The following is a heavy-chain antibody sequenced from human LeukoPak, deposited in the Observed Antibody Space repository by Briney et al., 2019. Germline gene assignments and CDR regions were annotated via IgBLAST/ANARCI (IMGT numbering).Heavy chain of an antibody. J-gene: IGHJ4*02. CDR3: ARRRYRDYFDY. V-gene: IGHV4-59*08. Sequence: SETLSLTCTVSGGSISSNYWSWIRQPPGKGLEWIGYIYYSGSTNYNPSLKSRVTISVDTSKNQFSLKLSSVTAADTAVYCCARRRYRDYFDYWGQGTLVTVSS. CDR2: IYYSGST. D-gene: IGHD1-26*01. CDR1: GGSISSNY.